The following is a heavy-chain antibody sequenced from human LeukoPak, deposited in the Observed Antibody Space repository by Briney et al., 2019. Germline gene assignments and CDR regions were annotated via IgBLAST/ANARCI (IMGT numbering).Heavy chain of an antibody. J-gene: IGHJ6*04. V-gene: IGHV3-30*02. Sequence: GGSLRLSCAASGFTFSSYGMHWVRQAPGKGLEWVAYIQYDGSNEQYADSVKGRFSISRDNAKNSLYLQMNSLRAEDTAVYYCAELGITMIGGVWGKGTTVTISS. D-gene: IGHD3-10*02. CDR1: GFTFSSYG. CDR2: IQYDGSNE. CDR3: AELGITMIGGV.